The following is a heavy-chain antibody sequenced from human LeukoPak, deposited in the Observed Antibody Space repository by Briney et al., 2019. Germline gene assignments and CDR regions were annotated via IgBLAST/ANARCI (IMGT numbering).Heavy chain of an antibody. CDR3: ARLDGTLMDVRYYFDY. CDR1: GYSFTSYW. Sequence: GESLEISCKGSGYSFTSYWIGWVHQMPGKGLEWMGIIYPCDSDTRYSPSFQGQVTISADKSISTAYLQWSSLKASDTAMYYCARLDGTLMDVRYYFDYWGPGNLVTVSS. J-gene: IGHJ4*02. V-gene: IGHV5-51*07. CDR2: IYPCDSDT. D-gene: IGHD5-24*01.